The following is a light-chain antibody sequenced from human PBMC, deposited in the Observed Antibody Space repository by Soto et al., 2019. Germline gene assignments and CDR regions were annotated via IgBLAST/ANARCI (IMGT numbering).Light chain of an antibody. CDR2: EVV. V-gene: IGLV2-8*02. J-gene: IGLJ1*01. Sequence: QSLLAQPPSASRSPGQSVTISCSGTKNDIGVYDFVSWYQHHPGKAPRLIIYEVVQRPSGVPDRFSGSKSGNTASLTVSGLQAADEADYFCKSYAGSNTYVFGSGTKVT. CDR3: KSYAGSNTYV. CDR1: KNDIGVYDF.